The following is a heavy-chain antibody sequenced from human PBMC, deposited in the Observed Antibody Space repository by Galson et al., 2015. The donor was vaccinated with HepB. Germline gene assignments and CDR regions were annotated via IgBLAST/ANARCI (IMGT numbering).Heavy chain of an antibody. CDR1: GFTFSSYG. J-gene: IGHJ3*02. Sequence: SLRLSCAASGFTFSSYGMHWVRQAPGKGLEWVAVIWYDGSNKYYADSVKGRFTISRDNSKNTLYLQMSSLRAEDTAVYYCARGYDSGSGVFDIWGQGTMVTVSS. D-gene: IGHD3-10*01. CDR3: ARGYDSGSGVFDI. V-gene: IGHV3-33*01. CDR2: IWYDGSNK.